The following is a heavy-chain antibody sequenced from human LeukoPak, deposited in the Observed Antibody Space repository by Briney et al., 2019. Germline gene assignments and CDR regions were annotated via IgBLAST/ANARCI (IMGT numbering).Heavy chain of an antibody. Sequence: PGGSLRLSCAASGFTFSSYSMNWVRQAPGKGLEWISSISSSSSYIYYADSMKGRFTISRDNAKNSLNLQMNSLRDEDSAVYYCAREPKRGTYNWFDPWGQGTLVTVSS. CDR1: GFTFSSYS. D-gene: IGHD7-27*01. J-gene: IGHJ5*02. CDR3: AREPKRGTYNWFDP. V-gene: IGHV3-21*01. CDR2: ISSSSSYI.